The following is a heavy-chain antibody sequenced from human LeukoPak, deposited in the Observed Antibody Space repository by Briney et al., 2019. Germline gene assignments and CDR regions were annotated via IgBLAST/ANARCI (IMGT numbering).Heavy chain of an antibody. Sequence: PGGSLRLSCAASGFTFSSYAMSWVRQAPGKGLEWVSAISGSGGSTYYADSVKGRFTISRDNSKNTLYLQMNSLRAEDTAVYYCAKDTRALPMASIGELPNAFDIWGQGTMVTVSS. CDR2: ISGSGGST. CDR1: GFTFSSYA. D-gene: IGHD4-23*01. V-gene: IGHV3-23*01. CDR3: AKDTRALPMASIGELPNAFDI. J-gene: IGHJ3*02.